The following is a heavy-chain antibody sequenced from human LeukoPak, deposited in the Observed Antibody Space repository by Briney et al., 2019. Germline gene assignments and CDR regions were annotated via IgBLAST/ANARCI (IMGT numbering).Heavy chain of an antibody. Sequence: SETLSLTCTVSGGSISSYYWSWIRQPPGKGLKWIGYIYYSGSTTYNPSLNSRVTISVDTSKNQFSLKLTSVTAADTAVYYCARLGYCSSTSCYPDYWGQGTLATVSS. CDR3: ARLGYCSSTSCYPDY. J-gene: IGHJ4*02. CDR2: IYYSGST. D-gene: IGHD2-2*01. CDR1: GGSISSYY. V-gene: IGHV4-59*01.